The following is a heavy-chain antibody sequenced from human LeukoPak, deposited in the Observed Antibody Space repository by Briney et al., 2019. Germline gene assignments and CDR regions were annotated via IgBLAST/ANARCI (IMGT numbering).Heavy chain of an antibody. CDR3: ASHPLRYFDWLLSRLGQDYMDV. CDR2: ISYDGSNK. Sequence: GGSLRLSCAASGFTFSSYAMHWVRQAPGKGLEWVAVISYDGSNKYYADSVKGRFTISRDNAKNSLYLQMNSLRAEDTAVYYCASHPLRYFDWLLSRLGQDYMDVWGKGTTVTISS. V-gene: IGHV3-30*04. J-gene: IGHJ6*03. CDR1: GFTFSSYA. D-gene: IGHD3-9*01.